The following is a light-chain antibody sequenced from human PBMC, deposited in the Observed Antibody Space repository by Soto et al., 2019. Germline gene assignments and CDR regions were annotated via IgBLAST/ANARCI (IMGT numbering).Light chain of an antibody. CDR3: QQFGRSPL. J-gene: IGKJ5*01. Sequence: ELVLTQSPGTLSLSPGETATLACRASESIISDYSAWYQHKPGQSPRLLIYATSKRATGIPDRFSGIGSETDFTLTISRLEPEDFALYHCQQFGRSPLFGQGTRLEIK. CDR1: ESIISDY. CDR2: ATS. V-gene: IGKV3-20*01.